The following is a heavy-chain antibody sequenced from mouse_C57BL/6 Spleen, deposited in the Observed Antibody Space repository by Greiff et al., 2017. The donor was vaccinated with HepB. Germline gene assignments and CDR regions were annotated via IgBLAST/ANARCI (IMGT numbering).Heavy chain of an antibody. CDR3: ARQGGSGAMDC. Sequence: EVQLVESGGDLVKPGGSLKLSCAASGFTFSSYGMSWVRQTPDKRLEWVATISSGGSYTYYPDSVKGRFTISRDNAKNTLYLQMSSLKSEDTAMYYCARQGGSGAMDCWGQGTSVTVSS. D-gene: IGHD1-1*01. CDR2: ISSGGSYT. CDR1: GFTFSSYG. V-gene: IGHV5-6*01. J-gene: IGHJ4*01.